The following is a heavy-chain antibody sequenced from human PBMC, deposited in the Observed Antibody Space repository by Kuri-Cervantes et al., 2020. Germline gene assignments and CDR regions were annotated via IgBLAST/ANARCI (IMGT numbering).Heavy chain of an antibody. CDR1: GGSFSGYY. V-gene: IGHV4-34*01. J-gene: IGHJ6*03. D-gene: IGHD4-17*01. CDR2: INHSGST. Sequence: SETLSLTCAVYGGSFSGYYWSWIRQPPGKGLEWIGEINHSGSTNYNPSLKSRVTISVDTSKNQSSLKLSSVTAADTAVYYCARHGYYYYYMDVWGKGTTVTVSS. CDR3: ARHGYYYYYMDV.